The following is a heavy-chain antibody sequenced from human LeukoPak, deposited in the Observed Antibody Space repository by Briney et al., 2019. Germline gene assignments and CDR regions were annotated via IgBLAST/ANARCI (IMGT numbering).Heavy chain of an antibody. V-gene: IGHV4-34*01. CDR2: INHSGST. D-gene: IGHD6-13*01. CDR1: GGSFSGYY. J-gene: IGHJ4*02. Sequence: SETLSLTCAVYGGSFSGYYWSWIRQPPGKGLEWIGEINHSGSTNYNPSLKSRVTISVDTSKNRFSLKLSSVTAADTAVYYCARRGYSSSWYYFDYWGQGTLVTVSS. CDR3: ARRGYSSSWYYFDY.